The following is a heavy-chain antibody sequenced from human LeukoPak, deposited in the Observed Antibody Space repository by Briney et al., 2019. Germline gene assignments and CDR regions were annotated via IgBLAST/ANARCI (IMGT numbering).Heavy chain of an antibody. CDR2: INPNSGGT. D-gene: IGHD6-6*01. V-gene: IGHV1-2*02. Sequence: RASVKVSCKASGYTFTAYYMHWVRQAPGQGLEWMGWINPNSGGTNYAQKFQGRVTMTRDTSISTAYMELSRLRSDDTAVYYCARDTSRDSSSSVAGEFDYWGQGTLVTVSS. J-gene: IGHJ4*02. CDR3: ARDTSRDSSSSVAGEFDY. CDR1: GYTFTAYY.